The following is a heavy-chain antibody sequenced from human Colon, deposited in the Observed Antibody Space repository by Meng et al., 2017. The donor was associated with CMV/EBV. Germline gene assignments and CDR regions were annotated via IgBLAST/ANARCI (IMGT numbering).Heavy chain of an antibody. CDR3: ARASNTSFDP. D-gene: IGHD2/OR15-2a*01. V-gene: IGHV3-74*01. CDR1: GFTFSTYW. J-gene: IGHJ5*02. Sequence: GESLKISCAASGFTFSTYWMHWVRQAPGKGLVWVSRINSDGSSTTYADSVKGRFTISRDNSKNTVDLQMDSLRGEDAAIYYCARASNTSFDPWGQGTRVTVSS. CDR2: INSDGSST.